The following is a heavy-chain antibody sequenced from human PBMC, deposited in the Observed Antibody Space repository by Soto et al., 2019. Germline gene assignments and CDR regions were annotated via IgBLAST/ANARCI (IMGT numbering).Heavy chain of an antibody. V-gene: IGHV1-2*02. Sequence: QVQLGQSGAELRKPGASVKVSCKASGYPFSHNHIHWVRQAPGQGLEWMGWLNPYNGATTYAPKYQGRITLTRDTNLTTSDMEMNGLNSDDKDVCFCATARRGTGSRVAAWGQGHLVTAAS. CDR3: ATARRGTGSRVAA. CDR2: LNPYNGAT. J-gene: IGHJ4*01. D-gene: IGHD3-10*01. CDR1: GYPFSHNH.